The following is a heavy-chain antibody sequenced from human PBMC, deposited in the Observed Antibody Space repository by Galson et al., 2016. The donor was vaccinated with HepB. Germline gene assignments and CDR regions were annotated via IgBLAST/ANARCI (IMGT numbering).Heavy chain of an antibody. Sequence: SLRLSCAASGFTFDNYTMNWLRQAPGKGLEWVSSVSHSSTYVYYADSGEGRFTISRDNAKNSLYLEMNSLRVEDTAVFYCARSLGWYFDVWGRGTLVTVSS. CDR1: GFTFDNYT. D-gene: IGHD6-6*01. V-gene: IGHV3-21*01. J-gene: IGHJ2*01. CDR2: VSHSSTYV. CDR3: ARSLGWYFDV.